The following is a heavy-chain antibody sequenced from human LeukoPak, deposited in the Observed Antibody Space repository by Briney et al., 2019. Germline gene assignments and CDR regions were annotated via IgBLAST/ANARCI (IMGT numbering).Heavy chain of an antibody. V-gene: IGHV4-34*01. CDR1: GGSFGVYY. D-gene: IGHD6-19*01. CDR2: INHSGST. J-gene: IGHJ4*02. CDR3: ARGGPGYSSFL. Sequence: SETLSLTCAVYGGSFGVYYWSWIRQPPGKGLEYIGEINHSGSTNYNPSLKSRVTISADTSKNQFSLILRSVTAADTAVYYCARGGPGYSSFLWGQGTLVSVSS.